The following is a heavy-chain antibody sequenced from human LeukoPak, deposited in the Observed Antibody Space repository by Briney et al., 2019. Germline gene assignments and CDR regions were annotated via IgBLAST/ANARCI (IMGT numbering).Heavy chain of an antibody. Sequence: GGSLRLSCAASGFTFGSYALNWVRQAPGKGLEWVSSITSSSSHIYYADSVKGRFTISRDNAKNSLYLQMNSLRAEDTAVYYCARERYYYDSSGYYYYYYGMDVWGQGTTVTVSS. CDR3: ARERYYYDSSGYYYYYYGMDV. CDR1: GFTFGSYA. CDR2: ITSSSSHI. V-gene: IGHV3-21*01. D-gene: IGHD3-22*01. J-gene: IGHJ6*02.